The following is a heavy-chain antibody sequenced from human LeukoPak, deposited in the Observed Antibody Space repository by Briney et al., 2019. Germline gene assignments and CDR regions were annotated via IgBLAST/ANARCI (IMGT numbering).Heavy chain of an antibody. CDR2: IRQDGSDK. V-gene: IGHV3-7*01. J-gene: IGHJ3*02. CDR3: ARDGAFDI. CDR1: GFTFSSYW. Sequence: GGSLRLSCAASGFTFSSYWMSWVRQAPGKGLEWVANIRQDGSDKYYVDSVKGRFTISRDNAQNSVYLQMASLRAEDTAVYYCARDGAFDIWGHGTMVTVSS.